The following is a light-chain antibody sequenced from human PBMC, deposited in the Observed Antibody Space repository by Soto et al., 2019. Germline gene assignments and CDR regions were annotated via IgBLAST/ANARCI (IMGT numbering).Light chain of an antibody. CDR1: QSISRY. Sequence: IGLKQSPGTLSLSTGERTTLSCRASQSISRYLAWHQQTPGQGPRLLICGASSRATGTPDRFSGSGSGTDFTLTINRLEPEDFALYYCQQYGSSPPTFGQGTKVDIK. J-gene: IGKJ1*01. CDR2: GAS. V-gene: IGKV3-20*01. CDR3: QQYGSSPPT.